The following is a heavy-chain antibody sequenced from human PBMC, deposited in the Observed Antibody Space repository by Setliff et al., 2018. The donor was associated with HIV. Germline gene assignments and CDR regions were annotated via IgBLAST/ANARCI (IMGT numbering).Heavy chain of an antibody. Sequence: PSETLSLTCAVYGGSFSGYYWSWIRQPPGKGLEWIGEINHRGSTNYNPSLKSRVTISVDTSKKQFSLKLNSVTASDTATYYCARLFQWMSYSFDIWGQGKMVTVSS. CDR3: ARLFQWMSYSFDI. V-gene: IGHV4-34*01. CDR2: INHRGST. J-gene: IGHJ3*02. D-gene: IGHD1-26*01. CDR1: GGSFSGYY.